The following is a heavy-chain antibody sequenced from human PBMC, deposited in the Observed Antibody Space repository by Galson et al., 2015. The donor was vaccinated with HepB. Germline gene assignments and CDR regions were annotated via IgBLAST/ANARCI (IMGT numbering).Heavy chain of an antibody. CDR1: GFTFSSNA. CDR2: ISNSGNTI. J-gene: IGHJ3*02. Sequence: SLRLSCAASGFTFSSNALTWVRQSPGKGLEWVSFISNSGNTIYHADSVRGRFTISRDNARNSLYLQMNSLRAEDTAVYYCARDRESVTGTTLDIWGQGTMVTVAS. D-gene: IGHD1-20*01. V-gene: IGHV3-48*03. CDR3: ARDRESVTGTTLDI.